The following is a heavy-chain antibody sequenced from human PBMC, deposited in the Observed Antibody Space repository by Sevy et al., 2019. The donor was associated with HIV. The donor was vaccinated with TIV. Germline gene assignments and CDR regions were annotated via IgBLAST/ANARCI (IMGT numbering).Heavy chain of an antibody. CDR1: GFTFSSYA. D-gene: IGHD3-16*02. V-gene: IGHV3-30-3*01. CDR2: ISYDGSNK. CDR3: ARDGTGDYVWGSYRPYYFYY. Sequence: GGSLRLSCAASGFTFSSYAMHWVRQAPGKGLEWVAVISYDGSNKYYADSVKGRFTISRDNSKNTLYLQMNSLRAEDTAVYYCARDGTGDYVWGSYRPYYFYYWGQGTLVTVSS. J-gene: IGHJ4*02.